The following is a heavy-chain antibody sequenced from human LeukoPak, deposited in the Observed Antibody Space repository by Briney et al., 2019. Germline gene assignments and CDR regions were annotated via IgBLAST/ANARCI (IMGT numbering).Heavy chain of an antibody. CDR2: ISRSGNTK. D-gene: IGHD2-15*01. CDR1: GFTFSDYN. J-gene: IGHJ6*03. V-gene: IGHV3-11*01. Sequence: GGSLRLSCAASGFTFSDYNMRWIRQAPGKGLEWVSSISRSGNTKYYADSVKGRFTISRDNAKNSLFLQMNSLRAEDTAVYYCARVLRYCSGGNCYSGGLGYMDVWGKGTTVTISS. CDR3: ARVLRYCSGGNCYSGGLGYMDV.